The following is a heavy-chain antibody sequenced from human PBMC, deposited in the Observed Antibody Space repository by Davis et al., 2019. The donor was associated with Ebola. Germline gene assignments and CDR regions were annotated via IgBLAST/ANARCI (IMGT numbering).Heavy chain of an antibody. CDR2: IYYSGST. Sequence: MPSETLSLTCTVSACSISSSSYYWGWIRQPPGKGLEWIGSIYYSGSTYYNPSLKSRVTISVDTSKNQFSLKLSSVTAADTAVYYCARHYYDSSGYGYRRSPFDYWGQGTLVTVSS. CDR3: ARHYYDSSGYGYRRSPFDY. D-gene: IGHD3-22*01. CDR1: ACSISSSSYY. J-gene: IGHJ4*02. V-gene: IGHV4-39*01.